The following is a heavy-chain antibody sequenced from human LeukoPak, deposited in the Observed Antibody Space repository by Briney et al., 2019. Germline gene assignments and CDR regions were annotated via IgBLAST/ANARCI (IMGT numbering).Heavy chain of an antibody. CDR2: ISSSSSYI. CDR3: AVSNNGFFDI. Sequence: GGSLRLSCAASGFTFSSYSMNWVRQAPGKGLEWVSSISSSSSYIYYADSVKGRFTISRNNAKNSLYLQMNSLRAEDTAVYYCAVSNNGFFDIWGQGTMVTVSS. D-gene: IGHD1/OR15-1a*01. CDR1: GFTFSSYS. J-gene: IGHJ3*02. V-gene: IGHV3-21*01.